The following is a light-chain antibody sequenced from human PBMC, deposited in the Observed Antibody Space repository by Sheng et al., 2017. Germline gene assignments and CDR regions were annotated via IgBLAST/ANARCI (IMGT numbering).Light chain of an antibody. CDR2: DAS. CDR1: QDISNY. Sequence: DIQMTQSPSSLSASVGDRVTITCQTSQDISNYLNWFQQKLGKAPKFLIYDASSLKTGVPSRFSGSGSGTEFTLTISGLQPDDFATYYCQQCNTYSWTFGQGTRVESK. V-gene: IGKV1-33*01. J-gene: IGKJ1*01. CDR3: QQCNTYSWT.